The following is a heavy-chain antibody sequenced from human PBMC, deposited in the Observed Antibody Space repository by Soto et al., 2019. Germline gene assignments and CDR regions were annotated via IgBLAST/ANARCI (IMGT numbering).Heavy chain of an antibody. CDR2: ISAYNGNT. CDR1: GYTFTSYG. V-gene: IGHV1-18*01. D-gene: IGHD2-15*01. CDR3: VVAAQPYYFDY. J-gene: IGHJ4*02. Sequence: VKVSCKASGYTFTSYGISWVRQAPGQGLEWMGWISAYNGNTNYAQKLQGRVTMTTDTSTSTAYMELRSLRSDDKAVYYCVVAAQPYYFDYWGQGTLVTVSS.